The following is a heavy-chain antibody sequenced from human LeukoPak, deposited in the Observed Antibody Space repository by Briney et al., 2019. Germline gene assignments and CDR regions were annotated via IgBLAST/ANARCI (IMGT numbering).Heavy chain of an antibody. J-gene: IGHJ4*02. Sequence: GGSLRLSCVASGFAFSSYAMSWVRQAPGKGLEWVALMSSDGINTYYADSVKGRFTVSRDSSRDTLYLQMNSVRPDDTAVYYCAKDHSDSGRAFEYWGRGTLVTVSS. CDR1: GFAFSSYA. D-gene: IGHD1-26*01. CDR3: AKDHSDSGRAFEY. V-gene: IGHV3-30*18. CDR2: MSSDGINT.